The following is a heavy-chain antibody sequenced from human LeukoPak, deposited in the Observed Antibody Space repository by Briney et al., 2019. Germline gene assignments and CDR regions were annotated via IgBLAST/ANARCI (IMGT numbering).Heavy chain of an antibody. CDR2: IYYSGST. CDR1: GASFSSSTYY. CDR3: ARHAGGISATGTRPFDY. Sequence: SETLSLTCTVSGASFSSSTYYWGWIRQPPGKGLEWLGSIYYSGSTYYNPSLNSRVTMSVDTSKNQFSLKLSSVTAADTAVYYCARHAGGISATGTRPFDYWGQGTLVTVSS. V-gene: IGHV4-39*01. D-gene: IGHD6-13*01. J-gene: IGHJ4*02.